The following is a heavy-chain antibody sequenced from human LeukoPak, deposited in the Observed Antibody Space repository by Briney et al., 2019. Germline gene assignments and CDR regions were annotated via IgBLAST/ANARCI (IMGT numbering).Heavy chain of an antibody. CDR3: ARDRQRFCSGGTCYLGFEY. V-gene: IGHV3-33*01. J-gene: IGHJ4*02. CDR1: GFTFHNYG. CDR2: IWYDGSNT. D-gene: IGHD2-15*01. Sequence: GGSLRLSCAASGFTFHNYGMHWVRQAPGKGLEWVALIWYDGSNTYYADSVKGRITISRENSNNTLYLQMNRLRAEDTAVYYCARDRQRFCSGGTCYLGFEYWGQGILVTVSS.